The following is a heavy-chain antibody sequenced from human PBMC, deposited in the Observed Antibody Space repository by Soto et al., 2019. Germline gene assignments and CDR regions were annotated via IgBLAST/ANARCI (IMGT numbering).Heavy chain of an antibody. V-gene: IGHV4-39*01. J-gene: IGHJ4*02. D-gene: IGHD6-13*01. CDR1: GGSISSSSYY. CDR2: IYYSGST. Sequence: QLQLQESGPGLVKPSETLSLTCTVSGGSISSSSYYWGWIRQPPGKGLEWIGSIYYSGSTYYNPSLKSRVTISVDTSKNQFSLKLSSVTAADTAVYYCAIVSSSWYYFDYWGQGTLVTVSS. CDR3: AIVSSSWYYFDY.